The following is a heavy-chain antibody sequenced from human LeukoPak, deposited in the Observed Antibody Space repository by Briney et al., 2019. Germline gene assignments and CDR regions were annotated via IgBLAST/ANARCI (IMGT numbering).Heavy chain of an antibody. CDR3: ASWIAGGAVVAYYFDY. D-gene: IGHD4-23*01. Sequence: PGGSLRLSCAASGFTFSSYWMSWVRQAPGKGLEWVTNIKQDGSEKYYVDSVNGRFTISSDNAKNSLYLQINSLRAEDTAVYYCASWIAGGAVVAYYFDYWGQGTLVTVSS. J-gene: IGHJ4*02. CDR1: GFTFSSYW. CDR2: IKQDGSEK. V-gene: IGHV3-7*01.